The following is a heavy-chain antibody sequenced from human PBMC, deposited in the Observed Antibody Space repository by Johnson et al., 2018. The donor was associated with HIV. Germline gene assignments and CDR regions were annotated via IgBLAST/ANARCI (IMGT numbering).Heavy chain of an antibody. V-gene: IGHV3-30*04. D-gene: IGHD1-7*01. CDR3: ARGTGTTSAVFVAFDI. CDR2: ISYDGSNK. Sequence: QVQLVESGGGVVQPGRSLRLSCAASGFTFSSYAMHWVRQAPGKGLEWVAVISYDGSNKYYADSVKGRFTISRDNSTNTLYLQMNSLRAEDTAVYYCARGTGTTSAVFVAFDIWGQGTMVTVSS. J-gene: IGHJ3*02. CDR1: GFTFSSYA.